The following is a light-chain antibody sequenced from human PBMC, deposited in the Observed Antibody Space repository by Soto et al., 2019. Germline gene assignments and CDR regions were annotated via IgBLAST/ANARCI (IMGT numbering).Light chain of an antibody. CDR3: QRNGISSWT. CDR1: QSVRSY. J-gene: IGKJ1*01. V-gene: IGKV3-20*01. CDR2: DAS. Sequence: EIVLTQSPATLSLSPGERPTLSYRASQSVRSYLAWYQQTPGQAPRLIIYDASSRETGIPDRFSGSGAGTECTLTIRRLEPEDVAVDYCQRNGISSWTFCQGTKVDIK.